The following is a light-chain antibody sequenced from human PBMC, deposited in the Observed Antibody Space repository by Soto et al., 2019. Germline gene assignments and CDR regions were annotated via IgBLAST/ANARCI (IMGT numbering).Light chain of an antibody. CDR3: QQFNSYPLALT. CDR2: DAS. V-gene: IGKV1-13*02. Sequence: AIQLTQSPSSLSASVGDRVTITCRASQGISSALAWYQQKPGKAPKLLIYDASSLESGVPSRFSGSGSGTDFTLTISSLKPEDFATYYCQQFNSYPLALTFGGGTKVEIK. J-gene: IGKJ4*01. CDR1: QGISSA.